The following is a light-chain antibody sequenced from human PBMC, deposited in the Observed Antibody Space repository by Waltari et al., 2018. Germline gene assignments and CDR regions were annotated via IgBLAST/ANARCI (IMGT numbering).Light chain of an antibody. J-gene: IGLJ2*01. CDR2: GVN. CDR3: QSYDTSLGVV. Sequence: QSVLTQPPSVSGAPGQRVTISCTGSWSNIGAGYDAHWYQQLPGNAPTLLVYGVNTRPPGVPDRFFGSKSGTSASLAIPGLQPEDEADYYCQSYDTSLGVVFGGGTKLTVL. V-gene: IGLV1-40*01. CDR1: WSNIGAGYD.